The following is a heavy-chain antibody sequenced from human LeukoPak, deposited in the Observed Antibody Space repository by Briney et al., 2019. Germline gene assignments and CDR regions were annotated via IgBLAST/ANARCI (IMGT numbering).Heavy chain of an antibody. CDR3: ARDYDSSGWCLLFDY. CDR2: IKSKTDGGTT. D-gene: IGHD6-19*01. V-gene: IGHV3-15*07. J-gene: IGHJ4*02. CDR1: GFTFSNAW. Sequence: GGSLRLSCAASGFTFSNAWMNWVRQAPGKGLEWVGRIKSKTDGGTTDYAAPVKGRFTISRDDSKNTLYLQMDSLKTEDTAVYYCARDYDSSGWCLLFDYWGQGALVTVSS.